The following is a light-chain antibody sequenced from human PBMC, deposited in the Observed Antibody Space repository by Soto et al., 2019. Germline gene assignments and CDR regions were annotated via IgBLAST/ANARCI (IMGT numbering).Light chain of an antibody. Sequence: QPVLTQPPSASGSPGQSVTISCTGTSSDVGSCNSVSWYQQHPGKVPKLLISEVSKRPSGVPDRFSGSKSGNTASLTVSGLQAEDEADYYCSSCRGSDIIFSGGTKLTVL. CDR1: SSDVGSCNS. CDR2: EVS. V-gene: IGLV2-8*01. J-gene: IGLJ2*01. CDR3: SSCRGSDII.